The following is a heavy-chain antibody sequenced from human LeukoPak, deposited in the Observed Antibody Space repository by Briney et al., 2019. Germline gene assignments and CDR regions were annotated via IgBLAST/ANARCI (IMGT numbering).Heavy chain of an antibody. CDR3: AKDTAVVTLPFDY. D-gene: IGHD4-23*01. V-gene: IGHV3-30*02. J-gene: IGHJ4*02. CDR1: GFTFSSYG. CDR2: IRYDGSNK. Sequence: GGSLRLSCAASGFTFSSYGMHWVRQAPGKGLEWVAFIRYDGSNKYYADSVKGRFTISRDSSKNTLYLQMNCQMAEDTAVYFCAKDTAVVTLPFDYWGQGTLVTVSS.